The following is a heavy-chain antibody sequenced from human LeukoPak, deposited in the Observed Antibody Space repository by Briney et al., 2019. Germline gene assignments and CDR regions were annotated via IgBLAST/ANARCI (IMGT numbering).Heavy chain of an antibody. V-gene: IGHV3-66*01. J-gene: IGHJ4*02. Sequence: GGSLRLSCATSGITVRSAYLSWVCQAPGKGLEWVSVIYSDGSTYYADSVKGRFTISRDNPRNTLFLQMNTLRADDTAVYYCARGGGAYCGGDCYRNFDHWGQGTLVTVS. CDR3: ARGGGAYCGGDCYRNFDH. CDR1: GITVRSAY. D-gene: IGHD2-21*02. CDR2: IYSDGST.